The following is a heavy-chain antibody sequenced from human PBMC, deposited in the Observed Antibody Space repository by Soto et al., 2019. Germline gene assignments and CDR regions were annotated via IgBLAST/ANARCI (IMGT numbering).Heavy chain of an antibody. D-gene: IGHD3-16*01. CDR1: GFSVSSNY. Sequence: EVQLVETGGGLIQPGGSLRLSCAVSGFSVSSNYMTWVRQAPGKGLEWVSSIYTGGGTYYADSVKGRFTISRDNSKNTVFLQMNSLRAEDTAVYYCAREDKQFGDPDAFDIWGQGTMVTVSS. CDR3: AREDKQFGDPDAFDI. CDR2: IYTGGGT. V-gene: IGHV3-53*02. J-gene: IGHJ3*02.